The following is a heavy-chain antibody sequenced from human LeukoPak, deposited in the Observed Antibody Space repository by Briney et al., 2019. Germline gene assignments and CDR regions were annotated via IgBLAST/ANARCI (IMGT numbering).Heavy chain of an antibody. J-gene: IGHJ4*02. Sequence: PGGSLRLSCAASGFTFTNAWMTWVRQAPGKGLEWVGRIKGKGDRETTDYAAPVKGRFFMSRDDSRATVFLQMYSLNADDTAVYYCATDLGLTMIRGVIVQWGLGALVTVSS. CDR2: IKGKGDRETT. CDR3: ATDLGLTMIRGVIVQ. CDR1: GFTFTNAW. V-gene: IGHV3-15*01. D-gene: IGHD3-10*01.